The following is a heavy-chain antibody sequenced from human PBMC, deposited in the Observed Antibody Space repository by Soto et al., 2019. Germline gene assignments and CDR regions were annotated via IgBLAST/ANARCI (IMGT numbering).Heavy chain of an antibody. D-gene: IGHD1-26*01. CDR3: ARTRSAWSDFHYYSLDV. CDR1: GFTFSSYS. CDR2: ISSSSSYI. V-gene: IGHV3-21*01. Sequence: PGGSLRLSCAASGFTFSSYSMNWVRQAPGKGLEWVSSISSSSSYIYYADSVKGRFTISRDNAKNSLYLQMNSLRAEDTAVYYCARTRSAWSDFHYYSLDVWGQGTTVTVSS. J-gene: IGHJ6*02.